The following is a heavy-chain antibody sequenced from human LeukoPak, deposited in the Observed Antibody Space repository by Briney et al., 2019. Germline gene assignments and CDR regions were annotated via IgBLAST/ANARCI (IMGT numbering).Heavy chain of an antibody. CDR1: GYTFTRYC. D-gene: IGHD6-19*01. V-gene: IGHV1-2*02. J-gene: IGHJ6*02. Sequence: SVKVSCKSSGYTFTRYCLHWVRQAPGQGLEWMGCINPNSGGTNYAQKFQGRVTMTRDTSISTVYMELSSLRSDDTAVYYCARDQQEVGSGWYSHSYGMDVWGQGTTVTVSS. CDR2: INPNSGGT. CDR3: ARDQQEVGSGWYSHSYGMDV.